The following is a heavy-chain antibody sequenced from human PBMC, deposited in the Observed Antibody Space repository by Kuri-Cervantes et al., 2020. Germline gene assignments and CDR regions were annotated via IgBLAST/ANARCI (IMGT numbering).Heavy chain of an antibody. D-gene: IGHD5-24*01. J-gene: IGHJ3*02. CDR2: IYTSGST. V-gene: IGHV4-61*02. CDR3: ARDQIREIDAFDI. CDR1: GGSISSGSYY. Sequence: SETLSLTCTVSGGSISSGSYYWSWIRQPAGKGLEWIGRIYTSGSTNYNPSLKSRVTISVDKSKNQFSLKLSSVTAADTAVYYCARDQIREIDAFDIWGQGTMVTVSS.